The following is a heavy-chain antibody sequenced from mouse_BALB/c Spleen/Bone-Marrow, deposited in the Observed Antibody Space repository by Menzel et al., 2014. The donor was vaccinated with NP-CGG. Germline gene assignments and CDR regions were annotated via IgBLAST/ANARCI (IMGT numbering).Heavy chain of an antibody. Sequence: EVQLQQSGGGLVQPGGSLKLSCAASGFDFSGYWVTWVRQAPGKGLEWIGEINPDSSTINYTPSLKDKFIISRDNAKNALYLQMSKVRSEDTALYYCARPGYYGYQDVWGAGTTVTVSS. CDR1: GFDFSGYW. D-gene: IGHD1-2*01. CDR3: ARPGYYGYQDV. CDR2: INPDSSTI. V-gene: IGHV4-1*02. J-gene: IGHJ1*01.